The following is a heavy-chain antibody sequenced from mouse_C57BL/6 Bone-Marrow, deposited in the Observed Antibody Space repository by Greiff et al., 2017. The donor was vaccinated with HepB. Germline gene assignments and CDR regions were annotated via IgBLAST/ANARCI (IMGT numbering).Heavy chain of an antibody. V-gene: IGHV1-7*01. CDR3: ARRGQLRLRAMDY. J-gene: IGHJ4*01. CDR1: GYTFTSYW. Sequence: QVQLQQSGAELAKPGASVKLSCKASGYTFTSYWMHWVKQRPGQGLEWIGYINPSSGYTKYNQKFKDTATLTADKSSSTAYMQLSSLTYEDSAVYYCARRGQLRLRAMDYWGQGTSVTVSS. CDR2: INPSSGYT. D-gene: IGHD3-2*02.